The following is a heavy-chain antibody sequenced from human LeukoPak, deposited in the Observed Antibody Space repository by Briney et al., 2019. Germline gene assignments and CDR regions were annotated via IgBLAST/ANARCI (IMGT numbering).Heavy chain of an antibody. CDR3: ARSYSSGCFDY. CDR1: GFTVGSNY. V-gene: IGHV3-66*02. J-gene: IGHJ4*02. D-gene: IGHD6-19*01. Sequence: GGSLRLSCAASGFTVGSNYMSWVRQAPGKGLQWVSFLYSVGTTYYADSVKGRFTISRDNSKNTLYLQMNSLRAEDTAVYYCARSYSSGCFDYWGQGTLVTVSS. CDR2: LYSVGTT.